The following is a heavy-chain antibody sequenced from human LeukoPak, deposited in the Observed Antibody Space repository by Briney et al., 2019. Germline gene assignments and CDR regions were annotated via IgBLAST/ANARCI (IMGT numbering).Heavy chain of an antibody. CDR2: FDPEDGET. V-gene: IGHV1-24*01. D-gene: IGHD2-15*01. J-gene: IGHJ3*02. CDR3: ATEIGYCSGGSCYQTLAFDI. Sequence: ASVKVSCKVSGYTLTGLSMHWVRQAPGKGLEWMGGFDPEDGETIYAQKYQGRVTMTEDTSTDTAYMELSSLRSEDTAVYYCATEIGYCSGGSCYQTLAFDIWGQGTMVTVSS. CDR1: GYTLTGLS.